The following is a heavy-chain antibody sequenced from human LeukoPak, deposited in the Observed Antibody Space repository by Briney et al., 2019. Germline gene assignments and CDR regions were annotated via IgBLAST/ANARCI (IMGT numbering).Heavy chain of an antibody. CDR1: GGSISSGGYY. CDR2: IYYSGST. J-gene: IGHJ4*02. V-gene: IGHV4-31*03. D-gene: IGHD2-2*01. Sequence: SPTLSLTCTVSGGSISSGGYYWSWIRQHPGKGLEWIGYIYYSGSTYYNPSLKSRVTISVDTSKNQFSLKLSSVTAADTAVYYCARENIVVVPAALFDYWGQGTLVTVSS. CDR3: ARENIVVVPAALFDY.